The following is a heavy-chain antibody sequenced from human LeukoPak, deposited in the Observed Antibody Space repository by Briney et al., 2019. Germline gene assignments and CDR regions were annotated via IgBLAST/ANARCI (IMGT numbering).Heavy chain of an antibody. CDR1: EFTFSNYA. CDR2: IGIYGVTT. D-gene: IGHD2/OR15-2a*01. V-gene: IGHV3-23*01. Sequence: GGSLRLSYAASEFTFSNYAMNWVRQAPGKGLEWVSIIGIYGVTTFHADSVKGRFTISRDNSKNTLYLQMNSLRAEDTAVYYCARDGGIHPYGILYYFDYWGQGTLVTVSS. J-gene: IGHJ4*02. CDR3: ARDGGIHPYGILYYFDY.